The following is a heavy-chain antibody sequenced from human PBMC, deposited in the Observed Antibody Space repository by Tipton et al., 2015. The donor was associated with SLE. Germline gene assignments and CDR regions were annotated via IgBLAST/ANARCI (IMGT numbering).Heavy chain of an antibody. J-gene: IGHJ4*02. CDR1: GGSFSGYY. Sequence: LRLSCAVYGGSFSGYYWSWIRQPPGKGLEWIGEINHSGSNNYNPSLKSRVTISVDTSKNQFSLKLSSVTAADTAVYYCARGSLGYYDSSGYDYWGQGTLVTVSS. CDR2: INHSGSN. D-gene: IGHD3-22*01. V-gene: IGHV4-34*01. CDR3: ARGSLGYYDSSGYDY.